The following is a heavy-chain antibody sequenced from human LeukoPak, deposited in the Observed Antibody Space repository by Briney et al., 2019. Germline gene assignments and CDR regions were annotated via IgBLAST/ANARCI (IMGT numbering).Heavy chain of an antibody. CDR1: EFTFTNYA. Sequence: GESLRLSCSASEFTFTNYATHWVRQATGKGLEYVSAISHKGGSTYYADSVKGRFTISRDNAKNALFLQVDSLRGEDTALYYCARGPYGSGSYYSPFDYWGQGTLVTVSS. CDR3: ARGPYGSGSYYSPFDY. D-gene: IGHD3-10*01. CDR2: ISHKGGST. J-gene: IGHJ4*02. V-gene: IGHV3-64*04.